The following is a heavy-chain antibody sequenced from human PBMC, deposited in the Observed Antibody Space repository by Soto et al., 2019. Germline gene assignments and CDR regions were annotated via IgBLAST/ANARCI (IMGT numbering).Heavy chain of an antibody. CDR3: ARIRNYYDSSGYPDY. D-gene: IGHD3-22*01. CDR1: GGSISSSSYY. CDR2: IYYSGST. J-gene: IGHJ4*02. V-gene: IGHV4-39*01. Sequence: QLQLQESGPGLVKPSETLSLTCTVSGGSISSSSYYWGWIRQPPGKGLEWIGSIYYSGSTYYNPSLKSRGTISVDTSKNQFSLKLSSVTAADTAVYYCARIRNYYDSSGYPDYWGQGTLVTVSS.